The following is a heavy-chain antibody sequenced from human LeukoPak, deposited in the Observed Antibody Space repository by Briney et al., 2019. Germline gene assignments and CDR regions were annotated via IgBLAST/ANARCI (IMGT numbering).Heavy chain of an antibody. CDR3: ARQDAYGDYLDY. D-gene: IGHD4-17*01. CDR2: INPNSGGT. V-gene: IGHV1-2*02. CDR1: GYTFTGYY. J-gene: IGHJ4*02. Sequence: ASVKVSCKASGYTFTGYYMHWVRQAPGQGLEWMGWINPNSGGTNYAQKFQGRVTMTRGTSISTAYMELSRLRSDDTAVYYCARQDAYGDYLDYWGQGTLVTVSS.